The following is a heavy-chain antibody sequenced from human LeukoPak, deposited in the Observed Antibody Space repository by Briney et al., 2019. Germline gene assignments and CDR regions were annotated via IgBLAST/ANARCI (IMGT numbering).Heavy chain of an antibody. CDR2: IYYSGST. Sequence: SETLSLTCTVSGYSISSGYYWGWIRQAPGKGLEWIGSIYYSGSTYYNPSLKSRVTISVDTSKNQFSLKLSSVTAADTAVYYCARLPTVTTGVPDYWGQGTLVTVSS. CDR3: ARLPTVTTGVPDY. D-gene: IGHD4-17*01. J-gene: IGHJ4*02. CDR1: GYSISSGYY. V-gene: IGHV4-38-2*02.